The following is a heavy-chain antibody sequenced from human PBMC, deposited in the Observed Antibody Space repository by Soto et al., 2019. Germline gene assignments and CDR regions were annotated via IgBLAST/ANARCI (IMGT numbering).Heavy chain of an antibody. J-gene: IGHJ4*02. CDR3: ARGVGYSDSSGYPFDY. V-gene: IGHV1-46*03. CDR2: INPRSGKT. CDR1: GDTLSTYY. Sequence: VQLVQSGAEGKRPGASVKISCKASGDTLSTYYMHWARQATGQGLEWMGIINPRSGKTNYPQKFQGRVTMTRDTSTTTVYMELSTLRSEDTAMYYCARGVGYSDSSGYPFDYWGQGTLVTVSS. D-gene: IGHD3-22*01.